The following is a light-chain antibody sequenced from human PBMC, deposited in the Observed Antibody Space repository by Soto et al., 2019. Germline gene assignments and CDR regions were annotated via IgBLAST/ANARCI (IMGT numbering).Light chain of an antibody. CDR1: QSVTSSY. CDR2: GAS. J-gene: IGKJ5*01. CDR3: QQSYSTPA. V-gene: IGKV3-20*01. Sequence: EIVLTQSPGTLSLSPGERATLSCRASQSVTSSYLAWYQQKPGQSPRLLISGASSRATGIPDRFSGSGSGTDFTLTISSLQPEDFATYYCQQSYSTPAFGQGTRLEIK.